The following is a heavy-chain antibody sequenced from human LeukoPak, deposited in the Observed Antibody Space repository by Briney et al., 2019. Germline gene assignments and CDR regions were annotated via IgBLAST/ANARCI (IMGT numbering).Heavy chain of an antibody. CDR1: GFTFSSYA. CDR2: ISYDGSNK. D-gene: IGHD3-3*01. V-gene: IGHV3-30-3*01. J-gene: IGHJ4*02. CDR3: ASQHVLRFLEWFLY. Sequence: PGRSLRLSCAASGFTFSSYAMHWVRQAPGKGLEWVAVISYDGSNKYYADSVKGRFTISRDNSKNTLYLQMNSLRAEDTAVYYCASQHVLRFLEWFLYWGQGTLVTVSS.